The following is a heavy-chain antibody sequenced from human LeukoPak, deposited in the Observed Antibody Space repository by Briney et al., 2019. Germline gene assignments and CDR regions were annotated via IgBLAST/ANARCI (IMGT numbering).Heavy chain of an antibody. CDR2: IWYDGSNK. D-gene: IGHD1-26*01. Sequence: GGSLRLSCAASGFTFSSYGMHWVRQAPAKGLEWVAVIWYDGSNKYYADSVKGRFTISRDNSKNTLYLQMNSLRAEDTAVYYCARDSWELLLDYWGQGTLVTVSS. V-gene: IGHV3-33*01. CDR3: ARDSWELLLDY. J-gene: IGHJ4*02. CDR1: GFTFSSYG.